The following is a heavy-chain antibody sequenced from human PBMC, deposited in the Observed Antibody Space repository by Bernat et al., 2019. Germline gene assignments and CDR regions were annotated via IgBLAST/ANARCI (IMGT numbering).Heavy chain of an antibody. V-gene: IGHV3-30*04. D-gene: IGHD6-25*01. CDR3: VRDGAALYYYHGMDV. CDR2: VSYDGRNK. Sequence: VQLVESGGGVVQPGRSLRLSCVASGFTFSDYSLHWVRQAPGKGLEWVAVVSYDGRNKYYADSVQARFIISRDDSVNTLYLQMDSLKSEDTAVYYCVRDGAALYYYHGMDVWGRGTTVTVSS. CDR1: GFTFSDYS. J-gene: IGHJ6*02.